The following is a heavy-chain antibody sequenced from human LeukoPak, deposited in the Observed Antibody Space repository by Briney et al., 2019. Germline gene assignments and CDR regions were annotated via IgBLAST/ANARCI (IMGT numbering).Heavy chain of an antibody. CDR1: GFTFSTYW. CDR3: ARSPWGDSSGPYYFDY. J-gene: IGHJ4*02. V-gene: IGHV3-7*03. CDR2: IKQDGGEK. Sequence: GGSLRLSCEASGFTFSTYWMSWVRQAPGKGLEWVANIKQDGGEKNYVDSVKGRFTISRDNAKNSLYLQMNSLRAEDTALYYCARSPWGDSSGPYYFDYWGQGTLVTVSS. D-gene: IGHD6-19*01.